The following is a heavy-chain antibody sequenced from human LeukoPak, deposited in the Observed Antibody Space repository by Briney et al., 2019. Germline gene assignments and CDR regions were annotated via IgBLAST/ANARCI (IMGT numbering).Heavy chain of an antibody. CDR2: IYHSGTP. J-gene: IGHJ4*02. V-gene: IGHV4-30-2*01. CDR1: GDSISSAGSS. Sequence: TSETLSLTCADPGDSISSAGSSWPWIRQPPGKALEWIGYIYHSGTPYYNPSLKSRVTISVDTSKNQFSLKLSSVTAADTAVYYCARGRGHFDYWGQGTLVTVSS. CDR3: ARGRGHFDY.